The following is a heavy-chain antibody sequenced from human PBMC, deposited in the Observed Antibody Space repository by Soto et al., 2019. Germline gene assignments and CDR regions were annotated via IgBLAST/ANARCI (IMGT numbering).Heavy chain of an antibody. CDR2: INDDGSRT. CDR1: GFPFGGYW. J-gene: IGHJ6*02. Sequence: GGSLRLSCAASGFPFGGYWMHWVRLVPGKGLVWVSRINDDGSRTDYADSVKGRFTISRDNAKNTLNLQMNSLRVEDTATYFCAYDSSGHDARGYLFYYYGLDVWGQGTTVTVSS. V-gene: IGHV3-74*01. CDR3: AYDSSGHDARGYLFYYYGLDV. D-gene: IGHD3-22*01.